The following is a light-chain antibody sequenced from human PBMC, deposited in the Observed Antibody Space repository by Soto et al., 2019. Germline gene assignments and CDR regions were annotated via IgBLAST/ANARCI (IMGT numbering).Light chain of an antibody. CDR3: SSYTSSSTNYV. CDR1: SSDVGGYNY. CDR2: DVS. V-gene: IGLV2-14*01. Sequence: QSALTQPASVSGSPGQSITISSTGTSSDVGGYNYVSWYQQHPGKAPKLMIYDVSNRPSGVSNRFSGSKSGNTASLTISGLQAEDEADYYCSSYTSSSTNYVFGTGTKVTVL. J-gene: IGLJ1*01.